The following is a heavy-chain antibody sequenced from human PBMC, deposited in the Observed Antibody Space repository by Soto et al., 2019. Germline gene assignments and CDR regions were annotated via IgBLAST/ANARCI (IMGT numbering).Heavy chain of an antibody. CDR3: ARALTYYYDRSGYFDY. D-gene: IGHD3-22*01. CDR1: GYSFRTYW. J-gene: IGHJ4*02. CDR2: IHPADSDT. Sequence: PGESLKISCKGSGYSFRTYWIAWVRQMPGKGLEWMGIIHPADSDTKYSPSFQGQVTMSADRSISTAYLQWSGLKASDTAMYYCARALTYYYDRSGYFDYWGQGTPVTVSS. V-gene: IGHV5-51*01.